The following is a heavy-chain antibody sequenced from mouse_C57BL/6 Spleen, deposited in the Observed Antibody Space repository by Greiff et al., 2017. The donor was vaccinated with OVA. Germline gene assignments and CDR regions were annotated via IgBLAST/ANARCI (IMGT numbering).Heavy chain of an antibody. CDR3: ATYYYGTGYAMDY. CDR2: INYDGSST. J-gene: IGHJ4*01. Sequence: EVKLMESEGGLVQPGSSMKLSCTASGFTFSDYYMAWVRQVPEKGLEWVANINYDGSSTYYLDSLKSRFIISRDNAKNILYLQMSSLKSEDTATYDGATYYYGTGYAMDYWGQGTSVTVSS. CDR1: GFTFSDYY. V-gene: IGHV5-16*01. D-gene: IGHD1-1*01.